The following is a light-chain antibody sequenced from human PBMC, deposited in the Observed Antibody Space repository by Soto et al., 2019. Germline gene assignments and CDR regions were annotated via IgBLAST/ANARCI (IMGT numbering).Light chain of an antibody. CDR2: AAS. CDR3: QQSYTTPYL. Sequence: DIQMTQSPSSLSASVGGRVTITCRASQSISSYLNWYQQKPGKAPRLLIYAASTLQTGISSRFSGSGSGTDFTLTISSLQPEDFATYYCQQSYTTPYLFGQGTKLEIK. J-gene: IGKJ2*01. CDR1: QSISSY. V-gene: IGKV1-39*01.